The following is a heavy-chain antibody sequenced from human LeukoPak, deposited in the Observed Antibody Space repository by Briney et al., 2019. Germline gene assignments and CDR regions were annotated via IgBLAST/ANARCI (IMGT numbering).Heavy chain of an antibody. V-gene: IGHV3-23*01. CDR2: ISYSSGNT. CDR1: GFTFSSYA. J-gene: IGHJ4*02. D-gene: IGHD2-21*02. Sequence: PGGSLRLSCAASGFTFSSYAMSWVRQAPGKGLEWVSAISYSSGNTYYADSVKGRFTISRDNSKNTLYLQMNSLRAEDTAVYYCAKDGTGCGGDCYSDYWGQGTLVTVPS. CDR3: AKDGTGCGGDCYSDY.